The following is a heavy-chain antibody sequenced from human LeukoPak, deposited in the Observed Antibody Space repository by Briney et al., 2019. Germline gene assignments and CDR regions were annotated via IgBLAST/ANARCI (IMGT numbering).Heavy chain of an antibody. D-gene: IGHD6-13*01. V-gene: IGHV3-33*01. Sequence: RGSLRLSCAASGFTFSSYGMRWGRQAPGEGLEGVTDIWSDGSNKFYAESVKARFTISRDNSKHAVYLKMNSLRAEDTDVYYCARDRSYSSLGDWGQGTLVTVSS. CDR1: GFTFSSYG. CDR2: IWSDGSNK. J-gene: IGHJ4*02. CDR3: ARDRSYSSLGD.